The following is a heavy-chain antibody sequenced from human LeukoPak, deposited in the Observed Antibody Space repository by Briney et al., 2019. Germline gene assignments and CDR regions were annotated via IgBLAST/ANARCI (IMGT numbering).Heavy chain of an antibody. D-gene: IGHD2-2*01. J-gene: IGHJ4*02. CDR3: TRGLSLIVVVPAATFDY. CDR1: GFTFGDYA. Sequence: GGSLRLSCTASGFTFGDYAMSWFRQAPGKGLEWVGFIRSKAYGGTTEYAASVKGRFTISRDDSKSIAYLQMNSLKTEDTAVYYCTRGLSLIVVVPAATFDYWGQGTLVTVSS. V-gene: IGHV3-49*03. CDR2: IRSKAYGGTT.